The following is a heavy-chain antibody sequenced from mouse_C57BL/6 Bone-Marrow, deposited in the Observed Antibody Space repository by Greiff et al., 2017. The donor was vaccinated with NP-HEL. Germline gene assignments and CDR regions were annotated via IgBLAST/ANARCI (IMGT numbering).Heavy chain of an antibody. J-gene: IGHJ1*03. D-gene: IGHD2-5*01. V-gene: IGHV10-3*01. Sequence: EVKLMESGGGLVQPKGSLKLSCAASGFTFNTYAMHWVRQAPGKGLEWVARIRSKSSNYATYYADSVKDRFTISRDDSQSMLYQQMTNLKTEDTAMYDGVRRGCYYSKRYCEVWGTGTTVTVSS. CDR2: IRSKSSNYAT. CDR3: VRRGCYYSKRYCEV. CDR1: GFTFNTYA.